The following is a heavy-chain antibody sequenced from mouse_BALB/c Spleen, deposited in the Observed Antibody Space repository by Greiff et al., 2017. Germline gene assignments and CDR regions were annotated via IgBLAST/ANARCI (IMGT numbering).Heavy chain of an antibody. J-gene: IGHJ1*01. CDR1: GYSFTSGYY. CDR2: ISYDRSN. D-gene: IGHD1-1*01. V-gene: IGHV3-6*02. CDR3: ARAPYYGSSPWYFDV. Sequence: VQRVASGPGLVKPSQSLSLTCSVTGYSFTSGYYWNCLRQFPGNKLEWMGYISYDRSNNYNPSLKNRISITRDTSKNQFFLKLISVTTEDTATYYCARAPYYGSSPWYFDVWGAGTTGTVSS.